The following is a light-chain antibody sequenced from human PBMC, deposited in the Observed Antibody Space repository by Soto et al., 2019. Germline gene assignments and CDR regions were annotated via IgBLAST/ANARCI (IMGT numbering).Light chain of an antibody. V-gene: IGKV1-5*01. CDR1: QTINNW. CDR2: DAS. J-gene: IGKJ1*01. Sequence: DIQMTQSPSTLSASIGDRVTVTCRASQTINNWLAWYQQKPGKAPNLLIYDASTLEGEVPSRFGASVSGTDFTLTITSLQPDDSATYYCQQYNSYPWTFGQGTKVEI. CDR3: QQYNSYPWT.